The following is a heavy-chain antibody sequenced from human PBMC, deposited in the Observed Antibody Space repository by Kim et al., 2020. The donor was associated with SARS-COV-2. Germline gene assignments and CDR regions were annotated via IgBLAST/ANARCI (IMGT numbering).Heavy chain of an antibody. CDR1: GGTFSSYA. J-gene: IGHJ6*02. V-gene: IGHV1-69*13. CDR2: IIPIFGTA. Sequence: SVKVSCKASGGTFSSYAISWVRQAPGQGLEWMGGIIPIFGTANYAQKFQGRVTITADESTSTAYMELSSLRSEDTAVYYCARDPGDIVVVPAAMPIYYYYYGMDVWGQGTTVTVSS. CDR3: ARDPGDIVVVPAAMPIYYYYYGMDV. D-gene: IGHD2-2*01.